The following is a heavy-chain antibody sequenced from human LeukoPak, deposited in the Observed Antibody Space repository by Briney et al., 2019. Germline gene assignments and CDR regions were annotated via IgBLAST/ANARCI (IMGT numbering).Heavy chain of an antibody. CDR2: ISYDGSNK. Sequence: PGRSLRLSCAASGFTFSSYAMHWVRQAPGKGLEWVAVISYDGSNKYYADSVKGRFTISRDNSKNTLYLQMNSLRAEDTAVYYCAKALEYYDFWSGYRPNYYYYGMDVWGQGTTVTVSS. CDR1: GFTFSSYA. J-gene: IGHJ6*02. D-gene: IGHD3-3*01. CDR3: AKALEYYDFWSGYRPNYYYYGMDV. V-gene: IGHV3-30*04.